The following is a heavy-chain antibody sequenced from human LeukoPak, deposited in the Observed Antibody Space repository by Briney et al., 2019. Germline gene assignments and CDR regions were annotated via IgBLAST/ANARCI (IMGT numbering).Heavy chain of an antibody. V-gene: IGHV1-8*01. CDR2: MNPNSGNT. D-gene: IGHD3-10*01. CDR1: GYTFTSHD. Sequence: ASVKVSCKASGYTFTSHDINWVRQASGQGLEWMGWMNPNSGNTGYAQKFQGRVTMTRSTSISTAYMELSSLRSEDTAVYYCASLSNYYGSGSYYTGWFDPWGQGTLVTVSS. J-gene: IGHJ5*02. CDR3: ASLSNYYGSGSYYTGWFDP.